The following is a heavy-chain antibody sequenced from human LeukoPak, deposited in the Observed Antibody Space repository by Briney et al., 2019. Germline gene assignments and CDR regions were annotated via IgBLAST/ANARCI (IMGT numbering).Heavy chain of an antibody. V-gene: IGHV3-74*01. Sequence: GGSLRLSCAASGFTFSSYWMHWVRQAPRKGLVWVSRINTDGSSTSYADSVKGRFTISRDNAKNTLYLQMNSLRAEDTAVYYCARYEGTEWLIDYWGQGTLVTVSS. D-gene: IGHD3-3*01. J-gene: IGHJ4*02. CDR1: GFTFSSYW. CDR2: INTDGSST. CDR3: ARYEGTEWLIDY.